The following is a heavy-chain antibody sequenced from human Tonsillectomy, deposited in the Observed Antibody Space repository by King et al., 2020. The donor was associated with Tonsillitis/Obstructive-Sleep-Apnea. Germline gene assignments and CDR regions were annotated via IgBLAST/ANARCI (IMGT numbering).Heavy chain of an antibody. J-gene: IGHJ4*02. CDR1: GYTFTSYG. V-gene: IGHV1-18*01. CDR2: ISPYNGDT. Sequence: QLVQSGAEVKKPGASVKVSCKASGYTFTSYGISWVRQAPGQGLEWMGWISPYNGDTNYAQKLQGRVTMTTGTSTSTAYMELRSLRSDDTAVYYCARDSMSHYYDSSGYYTFDYWGQGTLVSVPS. CDR3: ARDSMSHYYDSSGYYTFDY. D-gene: IGHD3-22*01.